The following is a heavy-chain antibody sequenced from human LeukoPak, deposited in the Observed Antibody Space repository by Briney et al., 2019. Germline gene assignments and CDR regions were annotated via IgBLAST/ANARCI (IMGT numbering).Heavy chain of an antibody. V-gene: IGHV1-18*01. Sequence: ASVKVSCMASGYTFTSYGISWVRQAPGQGLEWMGWISAYKGNTNYAQKLQGRVTMTTGTSTSTAYMELRSLRSDDTAVYYCARDSEVYYYYYYMDVWGKGTTVTVSS. CDR2: ISAYKGNT. CDR1: GYTFTSYG. J-gene: IGHJ6*03. CDR3: ARDSEVYYYYYYMDV.